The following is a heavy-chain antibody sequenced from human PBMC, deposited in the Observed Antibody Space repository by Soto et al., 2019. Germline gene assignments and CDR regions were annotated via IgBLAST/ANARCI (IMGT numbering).Heavy chain of an antibody. CDR3: ARDRGYSGYDSGLDY. J-gene: IGHJ4*02. D-gene: IGHD5-12*01. V-gene: IGHV4-59*01. Sequence: SETLSLTCTVSGGSISSYYWSWIRQPPGKGLEWIGYIYYSGSTNYNPSLKSRVTISVDTSKNQFSLKLSSVTAADTAVYYCARDRGYSGYDSGLDYWGQGTLVTVSS. CDR2: IYYSGST. CDR1: GGSISSYY.